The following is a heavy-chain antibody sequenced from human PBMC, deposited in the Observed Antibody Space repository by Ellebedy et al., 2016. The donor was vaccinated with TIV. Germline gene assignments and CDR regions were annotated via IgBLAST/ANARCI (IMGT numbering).Heavy chain of an antibody. CDR2: ISSSVSTI. J-gene: IGHJ6*02. V-gene: IGHV3-11*01. D-gene: IGHD3-10*01. CDR1: GFTFSDFY. Sequence: GGSLRLXXAASGFTFSDFYMSWIRQAPGKGLEWVSYISSSVSTIFYADSVKGRFTISRDNDKKSLYLQMNSLRAEDTAVYYCARGRIYYGSGHNYGMDVWGQGTTVTVSS. CDR3: ARGRIYYGSGHNYGMDV.